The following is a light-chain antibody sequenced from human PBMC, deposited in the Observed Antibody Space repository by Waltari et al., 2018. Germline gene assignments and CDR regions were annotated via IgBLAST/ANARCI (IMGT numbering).Light chain of an antibody. CDR3: SSYTSSNTVI. V-gene: IGLV2-14*03. CDR2: DVT. CDR1: SSDVGGYNY. Sequence: QSALTQPASVSGSPGQSITISCTGTSSDVGGYNYVSWYQQNPGKAPKVMIYDVTNRPYGVSNRFSGSKSDNTASLTISGLLAEDEAHYYCSSYTSSNTVIFGGGTRLTVL. J-gene: IGLJ2*01.